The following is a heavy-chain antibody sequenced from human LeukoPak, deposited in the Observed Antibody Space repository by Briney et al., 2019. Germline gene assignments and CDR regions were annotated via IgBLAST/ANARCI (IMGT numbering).Heavy chain of an antibody. V-gene: IGHV3-53*01. D-gene: IGHD4-17*01. CDR1: GFTVSSND. Sequence: GGSLRLSCAASGFTVSSNDMSWVRQAPGKGLECIAVIYSGGSTDYADSVKGRLTISRDNSKNTLYLQMNSLRAEDTAVYYCARVVDHDYGDYYLDYWGQGTLVTVSS. CDR3: ARVVDHDYGDYYLDY. CDR2: IYSGGST. J-gene: IGHJ4*02.